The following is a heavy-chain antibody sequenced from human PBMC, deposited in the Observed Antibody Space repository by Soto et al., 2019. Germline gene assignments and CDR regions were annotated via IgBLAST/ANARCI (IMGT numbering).Heavy chain of an antibody. J-gene: IGHJ4*02. D-gene: IGHD3-22*01. CDR2: INHSGCT. CDR3: ARVAWDSSGYFDY. Sequence: SETLSLTCAVYGGSFSGYYWSWIRQPPGKGLEWIGEINHSGCTNYNPSLKSRVTISVDTSKNQFSLKLSSVTAADTAVYYCARVAWDSSGYFDYWGQGTLVTVS. V-gene: IGHV4-34*01. CDR1: GGSFSGYY.